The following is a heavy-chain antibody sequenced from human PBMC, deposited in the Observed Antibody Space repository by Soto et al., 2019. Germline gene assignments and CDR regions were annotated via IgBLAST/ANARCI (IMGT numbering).Heavy chain of an antibody. CDR3: ARGPGGPDGPGDY. J-gene: IGHJ4*02. Sequence: QVQLVQSGAEVKKPGASVKVSCKASGYTFTSYAMHWVRQAPGQRLEWMGGINAGNGNTKYSQKFQGRVTITRDKSASTAYMELSSLRSEDTAVYYCARGPGGPDGPGDYWGQGTLVTVSS. CDR1: GYTFTSYA. D-gene: IGHD2-15*01. V-gene: IGHV1-3*01. CDR2: INAGNGNT.